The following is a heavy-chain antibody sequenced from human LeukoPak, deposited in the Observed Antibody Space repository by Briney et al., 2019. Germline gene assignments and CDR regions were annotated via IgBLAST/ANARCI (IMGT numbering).Heavy chain of an antibody. CDR2: ISSSSSTI. V-gene: IGHV3-48*04. J-gene: IGHJ6*02. CDR1: GFTFSSYS. CDR3: ARGEDPKRYYYYGMDV. Sequence: GGSLRLSCAASGFTFSSYSMNWVRQAPGKGLEWVSYISSSSSTIYYADSVKGRFTISRDNAKNSLYLQMNSLRAEDTAVYYCARGEDPKRYYYYGMDVWGQGTTVTVSS.